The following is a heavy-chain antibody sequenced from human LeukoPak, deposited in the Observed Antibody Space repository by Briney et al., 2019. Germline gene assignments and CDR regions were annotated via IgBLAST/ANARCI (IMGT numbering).Heavy chain of an antibody. CDR2: ISSNGNYI. J-gene: IGHJ4*02. V-gene: IGHV3-21*06. Sequence: GGSLRLSCAASGFTFSTYTINWVRQAPGKGLEWVSSISSNGNYIYYADSVKGRFTIPRDNAKNSLYLHMNSLRAEDTAVYYCARGSGILAVAVYWGQGTLVTVSS. CDR3: ARGSGILAVAVY. CDR1: GFTFSTYT. D-gene: IGHD6-19*01.